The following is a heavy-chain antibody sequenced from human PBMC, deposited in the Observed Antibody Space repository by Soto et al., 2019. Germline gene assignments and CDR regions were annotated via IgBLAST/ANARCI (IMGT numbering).Heavy chain of an antibody. CDR3: ARGVAGTGFDL. Sequence: SQTLALTCAISGDSVSSNTAAWNWIRSSPSRGLEWLGRTYCRSNWRHDYAVSVKSRITVNPDTSKNHFSLQLNSVTPDDTAVYYCARGVAGTGFDLWGQGTLVTLSS. CDR1: GDSVSSNTAA. CDR2: TYCRSNWRH. V-gene: IGHV6-1*01. J-gene: IGHJ4*02. D-gene: IGHD6-19*01.